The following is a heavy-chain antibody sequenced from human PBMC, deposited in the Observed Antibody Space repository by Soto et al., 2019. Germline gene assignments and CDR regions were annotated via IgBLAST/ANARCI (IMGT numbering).Heavy chain of an antibody. CDR3: ARIHSSGWYFDY. V-gene: IGHV4-59*08. CDR1: GGSISSYY. D-gene: IGHD6-19*01. J-gene: IGHJ4*02. CDR2: IYYSWST. Sequence: QVQLQESGPGLVKPSETLSLTCTVSGGSISSYYWSWIRQPPGKGLEWIGYIYYSWSTNYNPSLKSRVTISVDTSKNQFSLKLSSVTAADTAVYYCARIHSSGWYFDYWGQGTLVTVSS.